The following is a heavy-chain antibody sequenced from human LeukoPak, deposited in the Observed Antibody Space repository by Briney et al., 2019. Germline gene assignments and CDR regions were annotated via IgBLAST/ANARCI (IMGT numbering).Heavy chain of an antibody. CDR3: ARLGTIFGVVIDIRVFDY. D-gene: IGHD3-3*01. Sequence: GGSLRLSCAASGFTFSSYWMSWVRQAPGKGLEWVANMKQDGSEKYYVDSVKGRFTISRDNAKNSLYLQMNSLRAEDTAVYYCARLGTIFGVVIDIRVFDYWGQGTLVTVSS. J-gene: IGHJ4*02. CDR2: MKQDGSEK. V-gene: IGHV3-7*01. CDR1: GFTFSSYW.